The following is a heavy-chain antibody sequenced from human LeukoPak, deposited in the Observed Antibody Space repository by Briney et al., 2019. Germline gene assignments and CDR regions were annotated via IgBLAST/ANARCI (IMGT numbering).Heavy chain of an antibody. CDR1: GDSFSGYY. V-gene: IGHV4-34*01. J-gene: IGHJ5*02. Sequence: SETLSLTCAVSGDSFSGYYWTWIRQSPERGLQWIGEINHSGSTNYNPSVRSRITISIDTSKNQFSLKLSSVTAADTAVYYCARRWQQLVPRGRHPAFDPWGQGTLVTVSS. CDR2: INHSGST. D-gene: IGHD6-13*01. CDR3: ARRWQQLVPRGRHPAFDP.